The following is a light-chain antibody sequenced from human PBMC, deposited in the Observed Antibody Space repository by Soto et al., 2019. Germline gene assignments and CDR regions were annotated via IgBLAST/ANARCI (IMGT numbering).Light chain of an antibody. J-gene: IGKJ2*01. Sequence: DIQMTQSPSTLSASVGDRVTITCRASQSVSHWLAWYQQKPGKAPKALIYDASTLETGVTSRFSGSGSGTDFTLTISSLQPDDFATYYCQQYNSYQYTFGQGTKLEMK. CDR1: QSVSHW. CDR2: DAS. CDR3: QQYNSYQYT. V-gene: IGKV1-5*01.